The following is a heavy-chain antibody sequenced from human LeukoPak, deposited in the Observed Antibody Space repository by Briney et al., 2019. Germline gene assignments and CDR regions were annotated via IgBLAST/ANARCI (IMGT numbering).Heavy chain of an antibody. CDR2: ISINGGST. CDR1: GFTFSSYA. CDR3: VKGLYSSSKNWFDP. D-gene: IGHD6-6*01. Sequence: GGSLRLSCAASGFTFSSYAMSWVRQAPGKGLEYVSGISINGGSTYYADSVKGRFTISRDNSKNTLYLQMSSLRPEDTAVYYCVKGLYSSSKNWFDPWGQGTLVTVSS. V-gene: IGHV3-64D*09. J-gene: IGHJ5*02.